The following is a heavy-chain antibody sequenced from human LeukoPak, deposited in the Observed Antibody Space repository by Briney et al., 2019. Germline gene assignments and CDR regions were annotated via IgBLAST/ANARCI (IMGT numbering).Heavy chain of an antibody. D-gene: IGHD4-23*01. CDR1: GGSFSGYY. V-gene: IGHV4-34*01. Sequence: PSETLSLTCAVYGGSFSGYYWSWIRQPPGKGLEWTGEINHSGSTNYNPSLKSRVTISVDTSKNQFSLKLSSVTAADTAVYYCARGYGGNPLGYYYYYMDVWGKGTTVTVSS. CDR3: ARGYGGNPLGYYYYYMDV. J-gene: IGHJ6*03. CDR2: INHSGST.